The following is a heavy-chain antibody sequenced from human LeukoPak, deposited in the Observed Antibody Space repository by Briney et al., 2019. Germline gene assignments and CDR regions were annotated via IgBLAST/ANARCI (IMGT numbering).Heavy chain of an antibody. Sequence: ASVKVSYKASGYTFTSYYMHWVRQAPGQGLEWMGIINPSGGSTSYAQKFQGRVTMTRDTSKNQFSLKLSSVTAADTAVYYCARREHVLLWFGEPNVGSNWFDPWGQGTLVTVSS. CDR3: ARREHVLLWFGEPNVGSNWFDP. V-gene: IGHV1-46*01. CDR1: GYTFTSYY. CDR2: INPSGGST. D-gene: IGHD3-10*01. J-gene: IGHJ5*02.